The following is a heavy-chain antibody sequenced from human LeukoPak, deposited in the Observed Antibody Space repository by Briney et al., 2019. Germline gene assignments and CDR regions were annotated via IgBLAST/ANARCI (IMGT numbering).Heavy chain of an antibody. V-gene: IGHV4-59*08. CDR1: GGSTMRIY. J-gene: IGHJ4*02. CDR2: IYYTGST. Sequence: SEPVANTFSLSGGSTMRIYSCLIWQPPATILPWIGYIYYTGSTNYSPYLKCRVIISVDTSKNQFSLKLSSVTAADTAVYYCARLDGLLAFDYWGQGTLVTVSS. CDR3: ARLDGLLAFDY. D-gene: IGHD2-15*01.